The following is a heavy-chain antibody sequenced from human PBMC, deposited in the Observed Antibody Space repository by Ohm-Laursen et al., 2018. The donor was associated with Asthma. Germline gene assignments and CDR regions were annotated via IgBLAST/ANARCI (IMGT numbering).Heavy chain of an antibody. CDR2: ISSSGFTI. CDR1: GFTFSDYY. Sequence: SLRLSCAASGFTFSDYYMSWIRQAPGKGLEWVSFISSSGFTIYYADSVKGRFTISRDNAKNSLYLQMSSLRDEDTAVYHCARDRGGDRSFDYWGQGALVTVSS. J-gene: IGHJ4*02. D-gene: IGHD2-21*02. CDR3: ARDRGGDRSFDY. V-gene: IGHV3-11*04.